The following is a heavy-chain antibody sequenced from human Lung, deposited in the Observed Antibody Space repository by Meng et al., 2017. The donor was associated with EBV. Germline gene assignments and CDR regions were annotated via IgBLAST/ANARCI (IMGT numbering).Heavy chain of an antibody. J-gene: IGHJ4*02. CDR2: ITPSSRT. CDR3: ARSASYAKDY. CDR1: GDTFSNYY. D-gene: IGHD5-18*01. Sequence: QVQLVQSGAEVKKPGASVQLSFKASGDTFSNYYMHWVLQAPGQGLEWMGLITPSSRTSYAQKFQGRVTMTRDTSTSTLYMELISLRSDDTAVYYCARSASYAKDYWGQGTLVTVSS. V-gene: IGHV1-46*01.